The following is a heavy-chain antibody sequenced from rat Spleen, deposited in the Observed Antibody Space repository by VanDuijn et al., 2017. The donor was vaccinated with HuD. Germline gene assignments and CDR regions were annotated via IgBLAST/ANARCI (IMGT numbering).Heavy chain of an antibody. D-gene: IGHD1-9*01. J-gene: IGHJ2*01. V-gene: IGHV5-29*01. CDR1: GFTFSDYY. CDR3: ARRGTMGITPWYYFDY. CDR2: ISYDGSST. Sequence: EVQLVESDGGLVQPGRSLKLSCAASGFTFSDYYMAWVRQAPTKGLEWVATISYDGSSTYYRDSVKGRFTISRDNAKSTLYLQMDSLRSEDTATYYCARRGTMGITPWYYFDYWGQGVMVTVSS.